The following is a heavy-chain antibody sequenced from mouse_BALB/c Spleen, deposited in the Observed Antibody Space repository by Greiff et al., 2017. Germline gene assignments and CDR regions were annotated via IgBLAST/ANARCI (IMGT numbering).Heavy chain of an antibody. J-gene: IGHJ4*01. V-gene: IGHV1-15*01. Sequence: VQRVESGAELVRPGASVTLSCKASGYTFTDYEMHWVKQTPVHGLEWIGAIDPETGGTAYNQKFKGKATLTADKSSGTAYMELRSLTSEDSAVYYCTREGGNYAMDYWGQGTSVTVSS. CDR2: IDPETGGT. CDR1: GYTFTDYE. CDR3: TREGGNYAMDY.